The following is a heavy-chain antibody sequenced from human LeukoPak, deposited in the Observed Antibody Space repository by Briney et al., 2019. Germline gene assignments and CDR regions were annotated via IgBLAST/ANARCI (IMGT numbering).Heavy chain of an antibody. CDR3: ARARYCASGSCYYGMDV. CDR2: FYYGGNT. Sequence: SETLSLTCSVSGGSISSGDYYWGWIRQPPGKGLEWIGGFYYGGNTHYNPSLKSRVTISEDTSKNQFSLKLSSVTAADTAVYHCARARYCASGSCYYGMDVWGQGTTVTVSS. D-gene: IGHD2-8*02. V-gene: IGHV4-39*07. J-gene: IGHJ6*02. CDR1: GGSISSGDYY.